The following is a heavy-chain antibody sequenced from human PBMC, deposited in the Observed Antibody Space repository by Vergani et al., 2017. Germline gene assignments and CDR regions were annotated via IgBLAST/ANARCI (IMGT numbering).Heavy chain of an antibody. CDR3: ARKESITMIPSDI. Sequence: VQPGGSLRLSCAASGFTFSSYAMSWVSAISGSGGSTYYADSVKGRFTISRDNSKNTLYLQMNSLRAEDTAVYYCARKESITMIPSDIWGQGTMVTVSS. V-gene: IGHV3-23*01. CDR1: GFTFSSYA. CDR2: ISGSGGST. J-gene: IGHJ3*02. D-gene: IGHD3-22*01.